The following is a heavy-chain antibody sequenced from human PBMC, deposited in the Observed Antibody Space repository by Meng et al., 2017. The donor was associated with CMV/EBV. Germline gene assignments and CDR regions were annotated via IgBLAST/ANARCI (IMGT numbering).Heavy chain of an antibody. J-gene: IGHJ6*02. D-gene: IGHD2-2*02. Sequence: SVKVSCKASGGTFSSYAISWVRQAPGQGLEWMGGIIPIFGTANYAQKFQGRVTITTDESTSTAYMELSSLRSEDTAVYYCARAHYAPGYCSSTSYYNRWGMDVWGQGTTVTVSS. CDR3: ARAHYAPGYCSSTSYYNRWGMDV. CDR1: GGTFSSYA. CDR2: IIPIFGTA. V-gene: IGHV1-69*05.